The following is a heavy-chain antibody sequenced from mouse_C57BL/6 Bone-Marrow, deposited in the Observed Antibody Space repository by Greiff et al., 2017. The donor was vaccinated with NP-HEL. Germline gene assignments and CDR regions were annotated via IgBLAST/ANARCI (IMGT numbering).Heavy chain of an antibody. CDR3: ARNEGGSTYYFDY. CDR2: IWTGGGT. Sequence: VMLVESGPGLVAPSQSLSITCTVSGFSLTSYAISWVRQPPGKGLEWLGVIWTGGGTNYNSALKSRLSISKDNSKSQVFLKMNSLQTDDTARYYCARNEGGSTYYFDYWGQGTTLTVSS. V-gene: IGHV2-9-1*01. J-gene: IGHJ2*01. CDR1: GFSLTSYA.